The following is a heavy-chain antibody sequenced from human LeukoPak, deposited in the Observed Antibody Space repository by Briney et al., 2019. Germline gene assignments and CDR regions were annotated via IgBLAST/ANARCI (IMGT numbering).Heavy chain of an antibody. V-gene: IGHV4-61*02. CDR2: IYTSGST. J-gene: IGHJ6*02. Sequence: SETLSLTCTVSGGSISSGSYYWSWIRQPAGKGLERIGRIYTSGSTNYNPSLKSRVTISVDTSKNQFSLKLSSVTAADTAVYYCARNIAARTDYYYGMDVWGQGTTVTVSS. CDR1: GGSISSGSYY. CDR3: ARNIAARTDYYYGMDV. D-gene: IGHD6-6*01.